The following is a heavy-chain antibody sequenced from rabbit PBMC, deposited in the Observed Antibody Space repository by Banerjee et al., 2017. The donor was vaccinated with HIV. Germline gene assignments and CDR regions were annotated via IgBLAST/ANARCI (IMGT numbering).Heavy chain of an antibody. CDR2: IYAGSSGST. Sequence: QEQLEESGGGLVKPGASLTLTCTASGFSLSIYEMCWVRQAPGKGLEWIACIYAGSSGSTYYASWAKGRFTISKTSSTTVTLQMTSLTAADTATYFCARDFPYSSSIGLWGQGTLVTVS. J-gene: IGHJ3*01. CDR1: GFSLSIYE. CDR3: ARDFPYSSSIGL. D-gene: IGHD1-1*01. V-gene: IGHV1S45*01.